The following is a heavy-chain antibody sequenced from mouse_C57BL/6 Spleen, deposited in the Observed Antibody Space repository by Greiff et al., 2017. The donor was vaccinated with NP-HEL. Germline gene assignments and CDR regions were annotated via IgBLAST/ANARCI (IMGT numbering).Heavy chain of an antibody. CDR2: IYPGSGST. D-gene: IGHD1-1*01. J-gene: IGHJ4*01. CDR1: GYTFTSYW. CDR3: ARDYYGSPSYYAMDY. V-gene: IGHV1-55*01. Sequence: QVQLQQPGAELVKPGASVKMSCKASGYTFTSYWITWVKQRPGQGLEWIGDIYPGSGSTNYNEKFKSKATLTVDTSSSTAYMQLSSLTSEDSAVYYCARDYYGSPSYYAMDYWGQGTSVTVSS.